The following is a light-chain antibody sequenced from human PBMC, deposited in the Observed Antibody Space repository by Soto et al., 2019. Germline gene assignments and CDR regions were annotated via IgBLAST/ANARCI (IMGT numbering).Light chain of an antibody. Sequence: DIQMTQSPSSLSASVGDRVTITCRASQSISSYLNWYQQKPGKATKLLIYAAASLQSGVSSRFSGSGSGTYFTLTISNLQSEDFATYYCLQSYSTPLTFGGGTKVEIK. V-gene: IGKV1-39*01. J-gene: IGKJ4*01. CDR2: AAA. CDR3: LQSYSTPLT. CDR1: QSISSY.